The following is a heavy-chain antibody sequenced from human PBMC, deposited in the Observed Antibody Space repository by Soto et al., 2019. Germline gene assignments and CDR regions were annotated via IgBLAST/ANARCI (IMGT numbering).Heavy chain of an antibody. CDR3: ARILRYRGNYLGY. CDR2: MNPNRGNT. D-gene: IGHD2-15*01. V-gene: IGHV1-8*01. CDR1: GYTFTSYD. Sequence: QVQLVQSGAEVKKPGASVKVSCKAAGYTFTSYDINWVRQATGQGLEWMGWMNPNRGNTGYAQKFQGRVTMTRNTSISTAYMELSSLRSEDTAVYYCARILRYRGNYLGYWGQGTLVTVSS. J-gene: IGHJ4*02.